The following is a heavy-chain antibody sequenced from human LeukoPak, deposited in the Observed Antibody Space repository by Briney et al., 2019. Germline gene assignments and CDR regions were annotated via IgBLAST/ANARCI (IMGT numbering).Heavy chain of an antibody. CDR2: ISGSGGST. V-gene: IGHV3-23*01. CDR1: GFTFSSYA. D-gene: IGHD3-10*01. J-gene: IGHJ4*02. CDR3: AKDALLWFGELGYFDY. Sequence: PGGSLRLSCATSGFTFSSYAMSWVRQAPGKGLEWVSAISGSGGSTYYADSVKGRFTISRDNSKNTLYLQMNSLRAEDTAVYYCAKDALLWFGELGYFDYWGQGTLVTVSS.